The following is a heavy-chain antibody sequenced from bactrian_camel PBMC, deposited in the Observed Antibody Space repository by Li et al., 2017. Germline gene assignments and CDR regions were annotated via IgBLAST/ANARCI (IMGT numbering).Heavy chain of an antibody. J-gene: IGHJ4*01. V-gene: IGHV3S53*01. CDR3: AADSMSCRGRVLTLGGADFAH. Sequence: QLVESGGGSVQAGGSLRLSCAASANIDNYYCLGWFRQAPGKEREGVALIDVDGSTTYSESVKGRFAISQDNAKNTLYLQMNNLKLEDTARYFCAADSMSCRGRVLTLGGADFAHWGQGTQVTVS. CDR2: IDVDGST. CDR1: ANIDNYYC. D-gene: IGHD1*01.